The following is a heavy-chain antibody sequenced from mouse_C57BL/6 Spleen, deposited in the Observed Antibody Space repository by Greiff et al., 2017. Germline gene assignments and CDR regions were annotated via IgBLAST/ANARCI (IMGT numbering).Heavy chain of an antibody. CDR3: ARGSNYAMDY. V-gene: IGHV5-17*01. J-gene: IGHJ4*01. Sequence: EVHLVESGGGLVKPGGSLKLSCAASGFTFSDYGMHWVRQAPEKGLEWVAYISSGSSTIYYADTVKGRFTISRDNAKNTLFLQMTSLRSEDTAMYYCARGSNYAMDYCGQGTSVTVSS. CDR2: ISSGSSTI. CDR1: GFTFSDYG. D-gene: IGHD5-1*01.